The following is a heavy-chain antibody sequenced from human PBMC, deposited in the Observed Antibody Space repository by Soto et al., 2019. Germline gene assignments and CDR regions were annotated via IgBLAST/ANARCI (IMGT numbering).Heavy chain of an antibody. D-gene: IGHD2-8*01. CDR1: GYTFTSYD. CDR3: AREVSYWFDP. Sequence: QVQLVQSGAEVKKPGASVKVSCKASGYTFTSYDINWVRQATGQGLEWMEWMNPNSGNTGYAQKFQARVTMTRNTSISTADRELSSLRSEDTAVYYCAREVSYWFDPWGQGTLVTVSS. J-gene: IGHJ5*02. CDR2: MNPNSGNT. V-gene: IGHV1-8*01.